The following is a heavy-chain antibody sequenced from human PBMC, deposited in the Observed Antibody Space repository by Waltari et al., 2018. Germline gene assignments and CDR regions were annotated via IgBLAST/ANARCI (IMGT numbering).Heavy chain of an antibody. D-gene: IGHD3-22*01. Sequence: EVQLVQSGAEVKKPGESLRISCKASGYSFRGFWIGWVRQMPGKGLEWMGIIYPGDSDSRYSSAFQGQVTMSVDKSSSTAYLQWGSLKASDSAMYFCVREMKWSDTSGYYSTWGQGTLVTVYS. CDR3: VREMKWSDTSGYYST. CDR2: IYPGDSDS. J-gene: IGHJ4*02. V-gene: IGHV5-51*01. CDR1: GYSFRGFW.